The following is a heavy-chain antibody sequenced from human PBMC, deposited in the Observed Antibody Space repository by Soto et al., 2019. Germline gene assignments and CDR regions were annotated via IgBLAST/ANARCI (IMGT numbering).Heavy chain of an antibody. V-gene: IGHV3-30*03. CDR2: ISYDGSDK. CDR3: AIGLRDGYINDAFDF. D-gene: IGHD5-12*01. Sequence: QVQLVESGGGVVQPGRSLRLSCAASGFTFSSYGMHWVRQAPGKGLEWVAVISYDGSDKYNADSVKGRFTISRDNSKNALSLKTKSLRTEDTAMYYCAIGLRDGYINDAFDFWGQGTMVTVSS. J-gene: IGHJ3*01. CDR1: GFTFSSYG.